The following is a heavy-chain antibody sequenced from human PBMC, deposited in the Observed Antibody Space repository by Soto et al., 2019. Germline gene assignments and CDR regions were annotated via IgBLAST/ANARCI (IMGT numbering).Heavy chain of an antibody. CDR2: LISIFGTA. Sequence: QVQLVQSGAEVKKRGSSVKVSCKASGGTFSSYAISWVRQAPGQGLEWMGGLISIFGTANYAQKFQGRVTMTADESTSTAYMELSSLRSEDTAVYYCARHVPAAGYYYGMDVWGQGTTVTVSS. D-gene: IGHD2-2*01. V-gene: IGHV1-69*12. J-gene: IGHJ6*02. CDR3: ARHVPAAGYYYGMDV. CDR1: GGTFSSYA.